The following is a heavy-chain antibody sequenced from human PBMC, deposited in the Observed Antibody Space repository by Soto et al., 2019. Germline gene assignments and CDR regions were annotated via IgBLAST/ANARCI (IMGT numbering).Heavy chain of an antibody. CDR1: GFNFNNYG. Sequence: QVQLVESGGGVVQPGRSLRLSCAASGFNFNNYGMHWVRQAPGKGLEWVAVIWNDGNGYYYANSVKGRFTISRDNSKKIRCLQMSRQRAETAGVYYCARRQISPPTRGAAAARGGMDVWGQGTTVTVSS. CDR3: ARRQISPPTRGAAAARGGMDV. CDR2: IWNDGNGY. D-gene: IGHD6-13*01. V-gene: IGHV3-33*01. J-gene: IGHJ6*02.